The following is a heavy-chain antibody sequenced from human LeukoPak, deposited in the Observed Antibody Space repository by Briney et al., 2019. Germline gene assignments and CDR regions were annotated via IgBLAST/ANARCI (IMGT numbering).Heavy chain of an antibody. CDR2: INWNGGST. J-gene: IGHJ6*03. Sequence: GGSLRLSCAASGFTFDDYGMSWVRQAPGKGQEWVSGINWNGGSTGYADSVKGRFTISRDNAKNSLYLQMNSLRAEDTAVYYCAKDWRGGRGYYYYYSYMDVWGKGTTVTVSS. D-gene: IGHD2-15*01. CDR3: AKDWRGGRGYYYYYSYMDV. V-gene: IGHV3-20*04. CDR1: GFTFDDYG.